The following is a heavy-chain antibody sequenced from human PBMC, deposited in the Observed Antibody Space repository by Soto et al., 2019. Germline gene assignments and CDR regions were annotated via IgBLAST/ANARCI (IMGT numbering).Heavy chain of an antibody. CDR1: GGTFSSYA. CDR2: IIPIFGTA. V-gene: IGHV1-69*13. D-gene: IGHD5-12*01. CDR3: ARAEVATITDYYYGMDV. J-gene: IGHJ6*02. Sequence: SVKVSCKASGGTFSSYAISWVRQAPGQGLEWMGGIIPIFGTANYAQKFQGRVTITADESTSTAYMELSSLRSEDTAVYYCARAEVATITDYYYGMDVWGQGTTVTVSS.